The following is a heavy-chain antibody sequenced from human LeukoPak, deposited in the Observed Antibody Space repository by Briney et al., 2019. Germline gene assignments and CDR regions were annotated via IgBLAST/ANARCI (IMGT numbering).Heavy chain of an antibody. CDR1: GFTFSSYW. CDR2: IKQDGSEK. CDR3: ARHRYSSSWTHWYFDL. Sequence: GGSLRLSCAASGFTFSSYWMSWVRQAPGKGLEWVANIKQDGSEKYYVDSVKGRFTISRDNAKNSLYLQMNSLRAEDTAVYYCARHRYSSSWTHWYFDLWGRGTPVTVSS. D-gene: IGHD6-13*01. V-gene: IGHV3-7*01. J-gene: IGHJ2*01.